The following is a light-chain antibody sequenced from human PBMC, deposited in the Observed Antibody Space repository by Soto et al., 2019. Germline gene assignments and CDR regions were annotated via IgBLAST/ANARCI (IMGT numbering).Light chain of an antibody. CDR1: QSVSRN. J-gene: IGKJ4*01. Sequence: EIVMTQSPATLSVSPGERATLSCRASQSVSRNLAWYQQKPGQAPRLVIYGASTRATGISARFSGSGSGTEFTLIINSLQSEDFAIYYCQPYNNWPLTFGGGTKV. CDR3: QPYNNWPLT. V-gene: IGKV3-15*01. CDR2: GAS.